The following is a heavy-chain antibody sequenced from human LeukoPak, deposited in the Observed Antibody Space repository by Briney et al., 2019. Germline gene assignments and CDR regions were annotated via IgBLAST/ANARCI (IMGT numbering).Heavy chain of an antibody. D-gene: IGHD2-2*01. V-gene: IGHV3-30*18. J-gene: IGHJ6*02. Sequence: GGSLRLSCAASGFTFSSYGMHWVRQAPGKGLEWVAVISYDGSNKYYAESVKGRFTISRDNSKNTLYLQMNSLRAEDTAVYYCAKDGGYCSRTSCYQYYYCYGMDVWGQGTTVTVSS. CDR2: ISYDGSNK. CDR1: GFTFSSYG. CDR3: AKDGGYCSRTSCYQYYYCYGMDV.